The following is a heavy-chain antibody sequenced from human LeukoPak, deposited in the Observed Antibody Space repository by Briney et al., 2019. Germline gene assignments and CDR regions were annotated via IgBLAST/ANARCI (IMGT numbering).Heavy chain of an antibody. CDR1: GYTFTDYY. D-gene: IGHD3-10*01. J-gene: IGHJ6*03. CDR3: ARDYYGSGSPAAKYYMDV. V-gene: IGHV1-2*02. CDR2: IKPNSGGT. Sequence: ASVKVSCKASGYTFTDYYMHWVRQAPGQGLEWMGWIKPNSGGTNYAQKFQGRVTMTRDTSISTAYMELSRLRSDDTAVYYCARDYYGSGSPAAKYYMDVWGKGTTVTVSS.